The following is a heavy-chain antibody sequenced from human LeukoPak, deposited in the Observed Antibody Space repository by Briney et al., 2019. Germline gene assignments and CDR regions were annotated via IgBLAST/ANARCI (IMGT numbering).Heavy chain of an antibody. CDR2: IYSGGTT. Sequence: GGSLRLSCAASGITVSTNYMSWVRQAPGKGLEWVSAIYSGGTTYYADSVKGRFTISRDNSRNTVYLQMNSLRAEDTAVYYCATKYYFDYWGQGTLVTVSS. J-gene: IGHJ4*02. V-gene: IGHV3-53*01. CDR1: GITVSTNY. CDR3: ATKYYFDY.